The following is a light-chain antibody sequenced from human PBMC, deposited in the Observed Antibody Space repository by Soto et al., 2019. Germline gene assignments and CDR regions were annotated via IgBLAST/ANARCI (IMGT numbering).Light chain of an antibody. CDR1: QSVTSDY. V-gene: IGKV3-20*01. Sequence: EIVLTQSPGTLSLSPGERATLSCRASQSVTSDYLAWYQQKPGQAPRLLIYGASSRATGIPDRFSGSGSGTDFTLTISRLEPEDFAVYFCQQYGTSRAVTFGGGTKVEIK. CDR3: QQYGTSRAVT. CDR2: GAS. J-gene: IGKJ4*01.